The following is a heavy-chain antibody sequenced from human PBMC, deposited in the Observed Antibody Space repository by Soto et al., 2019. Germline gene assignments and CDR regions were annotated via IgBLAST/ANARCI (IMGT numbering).Heavy chain of an antibody. J-gene: IGHJ4*02. CDR2: INTDGSST. CDR3: ARRYYDILTAYHALDY. Sequence: PGGSLRLSCAASGFTFSRYWMYWVRQAPGRGLVWVSLINTDGSSTSCADSVKGRFTISRDNAKNTLYLQINSLRAEDTALFYCARRYYDILTAYHALDYWGQGALVTVSS. CDR1: GFTFSRYW. D-gene: IGHD3-9*01. V-gene: IGHV3-74*01.